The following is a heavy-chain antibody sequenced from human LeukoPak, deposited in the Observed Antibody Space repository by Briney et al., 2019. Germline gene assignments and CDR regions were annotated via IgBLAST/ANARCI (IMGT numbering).Heavy chain of an antibody. CDR3: ARLAAAGTTDFDY. D-gene: IGHD6-13*01. CDR1: GFTFSSYS. CDR2: ISSSSSYI. J-gene: IGHJ4*02. V-gene: IGHV3-21*01. Sequence: GGSLRLSCAASGFTFSSYSMNWVRQAPGKGLEWVTSISSSSSYIYYADSVKGRFTISRDNSKNTLYLQMNSLRAEDTAVYYCARLAAAGTTDFDYWGQGTLVTVSS.